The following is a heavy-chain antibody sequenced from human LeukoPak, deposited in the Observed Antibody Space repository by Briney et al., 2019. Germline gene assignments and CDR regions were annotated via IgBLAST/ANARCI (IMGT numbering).Heavy chain of an antibody. Sequence: SETLSLSCAAYGWSFSGYYWSWIRQPPGKGLEWIGEINHSGSTNYNPSLKSRVTISVEKSTNKFSLKLSSVTAAYTAVYYCARARQTAYCSSTSCYGHRDYYMDVCGKGTTVTVSS. CDR1: GWSFSGYY. D-gene: IGHD2-2*01. CDR2: INHSGST. J-gene: IGHJ6*03. V-gene: IGHV4-34*01. CDR3: ARARQTAYCSSTSCYGHRDYYMDV.